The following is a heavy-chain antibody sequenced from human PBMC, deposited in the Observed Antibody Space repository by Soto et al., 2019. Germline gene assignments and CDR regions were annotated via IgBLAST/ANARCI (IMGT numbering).Heavy chain of an antibody. Sequence: SETLSLTCTVSGGSISSYYWSWIRQPPGKGLEWIGYIYYSGSTNYNPSLKSRVTISVDTSKNQFSLKLSSVTAADTAVYYCARTDSSSANFDYWGQGILVTVSS. D-gene: IGHD6-13*01. CDR1: GGSISSYY. CDR2: IYYSGST. V-gene: IGHV4-59*08. J-gene: IGHJ4*02. CDR3: ARTDSSSANFDY.